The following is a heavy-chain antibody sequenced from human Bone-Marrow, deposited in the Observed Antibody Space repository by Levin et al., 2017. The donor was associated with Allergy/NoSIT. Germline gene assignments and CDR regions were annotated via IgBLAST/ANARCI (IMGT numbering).Heavy chain of an antibody. CDR2: IWYEGSNE. CDR3: ARPKSSNYAMDH. CDR1: GFSFKTYA. V-gene: IGHV3-33*01. J-gene: IGHJ4*02. Sequence: LSLTCAASGFSFKTYAMHWVRQAPGKGPEWVAVIWYEGSNEDYAESVKGRFTISRDNSKNTLFLQMNSLRPEDTAVYYCARPKSSNYAMDHWGQGTLVIVSS. D-gene: IGHD2-8*01.